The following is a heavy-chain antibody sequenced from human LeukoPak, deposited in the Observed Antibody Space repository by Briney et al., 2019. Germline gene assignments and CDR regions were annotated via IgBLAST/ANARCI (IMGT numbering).Heavy chain of an antibody. J-gene: IGHJ6*03. CDR3: ARDPGYSSSWSYYYYMDV. V-gene: IGHV4-4*02. D-gene: IGHD6-13*01. CDR1: GGSISSSNW. Sequence: PSETLSLTCAVSGGSISSSNWWSWVRQPPGKGLEWIGEIYHSGSTNYNPSLKSRVTISVDKSKNQFSLKLSSVTAADTAVYYCARDPGYSSSWSYYYYMDVWGKGTTVTVSS. CDR2: IYHSGST.